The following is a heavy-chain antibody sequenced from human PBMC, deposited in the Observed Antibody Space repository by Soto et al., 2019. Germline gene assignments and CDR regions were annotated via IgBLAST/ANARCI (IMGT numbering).Heavy chain of an antibody. CDR2: IIPIFGTA. V-gene: IGHV1-69*01. D-gene: IGHD3-16*02. J-gene: IGHJ6*02. Sequence: QVQLVQSGAEVKKPGSSVKVSCKASGGTFSSYAISWVRQAPGQGLEWMGGIIPIFGTANYAQKFQGRVTITADESTSTAYMELSSLRSEDTAVYYCARDESQPSNLVSSLPNYYYGMDVWGQGTTVTVSS. CDR1: GGTFSSYA. CDR3: ARDESQPSNLVSSLPNYYYGMDV.